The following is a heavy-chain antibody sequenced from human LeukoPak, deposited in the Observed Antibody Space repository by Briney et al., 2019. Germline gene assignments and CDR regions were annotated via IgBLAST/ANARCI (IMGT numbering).Heavy chain of an antibody. J-gene: IGHJ3*02. Sequence: GGSLRLSCAASGFTFSSYWMSWVRQAPGKGLEWVANIKQDGSEKYYVDSVKGRFTISRDSAKNSLCLQMNSLRAEDTAVYYCARDAAWFGELLDAFDIWGQGTMVTVSS. CDR2: IKQDGSEK. D-gene: IGHD3-10*01. CDR1: GFTFSSYW. CDR3: ARDAAWFGELLDAFDI. V-gene: IGHV3-7*03.